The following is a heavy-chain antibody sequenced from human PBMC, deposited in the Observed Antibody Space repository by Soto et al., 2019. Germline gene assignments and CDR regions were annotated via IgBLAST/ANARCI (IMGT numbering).Heavy chain of an antibody. CDR3: ARQYCSSTSCPFDY. Sequence: GESLKISCRSSGYSFTSYWIGWVRQTPGKGLEWMGIIYPGDSDTKYSPSFQGQVTISADKSITTAYLQWRSLKASDSAMYYCARQYCSSTSCPFDYWGQGTLVTVSS. V-gene: IGHV5-51*01. CDR1: GYSFTSYW. CDR2: IYPGDSDT. D-gene: IGHD2-2*01. J-gene: IGHJ4*02.